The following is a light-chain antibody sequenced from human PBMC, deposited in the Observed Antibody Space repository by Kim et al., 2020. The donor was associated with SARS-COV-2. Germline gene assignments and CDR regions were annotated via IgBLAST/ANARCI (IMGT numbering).Light chain of an antibody. CDR3: LLFYSGAGI. CDR2: HRT. Sequence: PGEPVPITWGGSTGAFTSGHYPYCFQLQPGPAPRTLLHHRTTRHSRTPARFSGSLLGGKAALTFSGAQPEDEAEYYCLLFYSGAGIFGGGTQLTVL. CDR1: TGAFTSGHY. V-gene: IGLV7-46*01. J-gene: IGLJ2*01.